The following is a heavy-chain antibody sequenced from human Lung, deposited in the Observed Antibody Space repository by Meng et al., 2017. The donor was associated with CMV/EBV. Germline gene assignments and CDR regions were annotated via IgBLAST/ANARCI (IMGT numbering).Heavy chain of an antibody. Sequence: GGSXRLXCAASGFTFSSYSMNWVRQAPGKGLEWVSSISSSSSYIYYADSVKGRFTISRDNAKNSLYLQMNSLRAEDTAVYYCARAPRDSSGYYYPDYGGQGTLVTVSS. D-gene: IGHD3-22*01. CDR2: ISSSSSYI. CDR1: GFTFSSYS. CDR3: ARAPRDSSGYYYPDY. J-gene: IGHJ4*02. V-gene: IGHV3-21*01.